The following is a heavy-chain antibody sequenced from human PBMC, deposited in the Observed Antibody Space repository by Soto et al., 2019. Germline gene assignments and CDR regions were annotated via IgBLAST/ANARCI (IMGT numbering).Heavy chain of an antibody. J-gene: IGHJ4*02. Sequence: ASVKVSCKASGYTFNNYGISCVRQAPGQGLEWMGWISPHNGNTNTAEKFQGRVTMTTDTSTRTAYMQVTSLMSDDAAVYFCARVDGYSWWAIDYWGQGTLVTVSS. V-gene: IGHV1-18*04. CDR2: ISPHNGNT. CDR3: ARVDGYSWWAIDY. D-gene: IGHD5-18*01. CDR1: GYTFNNYG.